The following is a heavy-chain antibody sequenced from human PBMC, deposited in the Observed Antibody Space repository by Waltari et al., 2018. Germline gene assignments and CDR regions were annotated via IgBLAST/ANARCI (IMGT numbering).Heavy chain of an antibody. D-gene: IGHD3-16*02. CDR3: ARAAEQEWGSYPFYLGY. CDR1: GYTFTSYG. CDR2: IRAYNGNT. J-gene: IGHJ4*02. V-gene: IGHV1-18*01. Sequence: QVQLVQSGAEVKKPGASVKVSCKASGYTFTSYGISWVRQAPGQGLEWMGWIRAYNGNTNCAQKLQGRVTMTTDTSTSTAYMELRSLRSDDTAVYYCARAAEQEWGSYPFYLGYWGQGTLVTVSS.